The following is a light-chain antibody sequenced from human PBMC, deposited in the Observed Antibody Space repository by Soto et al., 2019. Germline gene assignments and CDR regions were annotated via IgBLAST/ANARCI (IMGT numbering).Light chain of an antibody. CDR3: SSYTSISTYV. Sequence: QSLLTQPASVSGSLGQSITISCTGTSSDVGGYNYVSWYQQHPGKAPKVIIYEVSNRPSGVSNRFFGSKSGNTASLTISGLQPEDEADYYCSSYTSISTYVFGTGTKVTVL. J-gene: IGLJ1*01. CDR1: SSDVGGYNY. CDR2: EVS. V-gene: IGLV2-14*01.